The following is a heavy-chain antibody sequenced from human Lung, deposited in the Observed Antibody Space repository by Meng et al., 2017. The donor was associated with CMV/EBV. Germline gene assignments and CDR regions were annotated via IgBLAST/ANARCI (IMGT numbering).Heavy chain of an antibody. CDR1: GYTFTGYN. V-gene: IGHV1-2*02. J-gene: IGHJ6*02. Sequence: ASVKVSXKASGYTFTGYNIHWVRQAPGQGLEWMGWINPHTGDTKYAQKFQGRVTLTTDTSINTAYMEVSRLKSEDTAVFFCARLFHTSLGTNYYYGKDVWGLGTXVTVSS. CDR3: ARLFHTSLGTNYYYGKDV. D-gene: IGHD3-10*01. CDR2: INPHTGDT.